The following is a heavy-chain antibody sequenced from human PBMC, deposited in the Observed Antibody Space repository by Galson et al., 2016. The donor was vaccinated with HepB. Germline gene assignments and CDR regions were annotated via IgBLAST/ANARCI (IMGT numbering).Heavy chain of an antibody. Sequence: SLRLSCAASGFTFGHYAMHWVRQAPGKGLEWVSGICWNSDSIGHADSVKGRFTNSRDNAKNSLYLQMNSLRAEDTALYYCAKSDGSSTSCFPDYWGQGTLVTVSS. J-gene: IGHJ4*02. CDR1: GFTFGHYA. CDR3: AKSDGSSTSCFPDY. V-gene: IGHV3-9*01. CDR2: ICWNSDSI. D-gene: IGHD2-2*01.